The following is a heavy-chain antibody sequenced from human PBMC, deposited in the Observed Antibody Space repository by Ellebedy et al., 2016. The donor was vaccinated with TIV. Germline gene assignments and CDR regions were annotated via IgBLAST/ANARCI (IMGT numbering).Heavy chain of an antibody. J-gene: IGHJ4*02. D-gene: IGHD2-15*01. V-gene: IGHV3-21*01. Sequence: GESLKISCAASGFAFSSYTINWVRQAPGKGLEWVSSISTTSNYIYYADSVKGRFTISRDNAKNSLYLQMNSLRAEDTAVYFCSRGWSTPDSWGQGTLVIVSS. CDR1: GFAFSSYT. CDR2: ISTTSNYI. CDR3: SRGWSTPDS.